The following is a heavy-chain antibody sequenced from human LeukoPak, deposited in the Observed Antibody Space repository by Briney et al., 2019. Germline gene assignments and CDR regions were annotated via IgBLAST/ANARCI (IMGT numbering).Heavy chain of an antibody. CDR2: IYYSGST. CDR3: ARVAVAAPTWFDP. J-gene: IGHJ5*02. D-gene: IGHD6-6*01. V-gene: IGHV4-59*11. CDR1: GGPISSHY. Sequence: SDTLSLTCTVSGGPISSHYWSWIRQPPGKGLEWIGYIYYSGSTNYNPSLKSRVTISVDTSKNQFSLKLSSVTAADTAVYYCARVAVAAPTWFDPWGQGTLVTVSS.